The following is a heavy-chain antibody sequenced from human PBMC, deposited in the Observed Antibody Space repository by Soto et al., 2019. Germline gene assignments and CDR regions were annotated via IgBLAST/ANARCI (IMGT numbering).Heavy chain of an antibody. CDR3: ASASVQLGSSGGDAFDI. Sequence: SVKVSCKASGGTFSSYAISWVRQAPGQGLEWMGGIIPIFGTANYAQKFQGRVTITADESTSTAYMELSSLRSEDTAVYYCASASVQLGSSGGDAFDIWGGGTMVTVS. J-gene: IGHJ3*02. V-gene: IGHV1-69*13. CDR2: IIPIFGTA. D-gene: IGHD5-18*01. CDR1: GGTFSSYA.